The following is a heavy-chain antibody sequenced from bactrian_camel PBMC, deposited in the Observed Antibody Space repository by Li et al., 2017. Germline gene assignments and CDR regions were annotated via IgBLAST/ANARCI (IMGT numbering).Heavy chain of an antibody. CDR1: ESTYRSIC. CDR2: VDSNGVT. D-gene: IGHD3*01. J-gene: IGHJ4*01. CDR3: AAEDQAPWDMGWTCNYNS. V-gene: IGHV3S53*01. Sequence: HVQLVESGGGSVQAGGSLTLSCTASESTYRSICMAWFRQAPGSQRETVATVDSNGVTKVAGSVKGRFTLSKDNAKNTQYLRMDNLKPEDTALYTCAAEDQAPWDMGWTCNYNSWGQGTQVTVS.